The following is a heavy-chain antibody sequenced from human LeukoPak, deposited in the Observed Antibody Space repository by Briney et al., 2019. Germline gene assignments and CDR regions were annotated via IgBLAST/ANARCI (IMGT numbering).Heavy chain of an antibody. CDR2: IYPGDSDT. CDR3: ARHGEGEYFPH. CDR1: GYSFTSYW. D-gene: IGHD7-27*01. J-gene: IGHJ1*01. Sequence: GESLKISCKDSGYSFTSYWIAWVRQMPGKGLEWMGIIYPGDSDTRYSPSFQGQVTTSADKSISTAYLEWSSLKASDAAMYYCARHGEGEYFPHWGQGTLVSVSS. V-gene: IGHV5-51*01.